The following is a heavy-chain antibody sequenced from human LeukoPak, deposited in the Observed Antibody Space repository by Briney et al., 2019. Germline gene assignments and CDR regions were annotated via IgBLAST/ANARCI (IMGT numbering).Heavy chain of an antibody. CDR2: IYYSGST. CDR3: GRCGGYGNSDYFDY. V-gene: IGHV4-59*07. D-gene: IGHD5-12*01. J-gene: IGHJ4*02. CDR1: GGPISSHY. Sequence: KPSDTLSLTCTLSGGPISSHYWSWIRQPPGKGLEWIGYIYYSGSTNYNPSLKSRVTISVDTSKNQFSLKLSSVTAADTAVYYGGRCGGYGNSDYFDYWGQGTMVSVSS.